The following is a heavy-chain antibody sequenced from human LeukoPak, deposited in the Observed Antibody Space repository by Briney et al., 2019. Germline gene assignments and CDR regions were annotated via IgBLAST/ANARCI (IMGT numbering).Heavy chain of an antibody. J-gene: IGHJ4*02. D-gene: IGHD1-1*01. CDR1: GFTFSDYD. V-gene: IGHV3-13*01. CDR2: IGTAGDT. Sequence: GGSLRLSCAASGFTFSDYDMHWVRQATGQGLEWVSAIGTAGDTYYTGSVKGRFTISRENAKNSLYLQMNSLRAGDTAVYYCARVAKERVGGVYYFDYWGQGTLVTVSS. CDR3: ARVAKERVGGVYYFDY.